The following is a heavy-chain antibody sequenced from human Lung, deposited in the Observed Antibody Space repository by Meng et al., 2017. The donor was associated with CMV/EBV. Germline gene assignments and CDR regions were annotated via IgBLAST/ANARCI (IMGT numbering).Heavy chain of an antibody. CDR1: GHSFTDYY. J-gene: IGHJ4*02. CDR2: INPNSGGT. Sequence: SXXVSXKASGHSFTDYYIHWVRQAPGQGLEWMGWINPNSGGTNYAENFQGRVTMTRDTSISTASMALNRLRSEDTAVYYCARDRFRTVRGLFSYWGQGTXVTVSS. V-gene: IGHV1-2*02. D-gene: IGHD3-10*01. CDR3: ARDRFRTVRGLFSY.